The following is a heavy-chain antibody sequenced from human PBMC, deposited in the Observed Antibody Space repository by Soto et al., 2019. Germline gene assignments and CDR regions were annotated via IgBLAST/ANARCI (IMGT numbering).Heavy chain of an antibody. CDR1: GYTFTSYA. J-gene: IGHJ6*03. V-gene: IGHV1-3*01. Sequence: GASVKVSCKASGYTFTSYAMHWVRQAPGQRLEWMGWINAGNGNTKYSQKFQGRVTITRDTSASTAYMELSSLRAEDTAVYYCAKGVVYSYGFVYLLHSGYMDVWGKGTTVTVSS. CDR3: AKGVVYSYGFVYLLHSGYMDV. D-gene: IGHD5-18*01. CDR2: INAGNGNT.